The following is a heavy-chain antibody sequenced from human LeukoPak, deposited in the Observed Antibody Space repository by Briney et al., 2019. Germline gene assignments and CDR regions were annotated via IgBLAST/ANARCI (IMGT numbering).Heavy chain of an antibody. CDR1: GGSISSYY. Sequence: SETLSLTCTVSGGSISSYYWSWIRQPPGKGLEWIGYIYYSGSTNYNPSLKSRVTISVDTSKNQFSLKLSSVTAADTAVYYCARIVRGVISRDDAFDIWGQGTMVTVSS. CDR2: IYYSGST. CDR3: ARIVRGVISRDDAFDI. V-gene: IGHV4-59*01. D-gene: IGHD3-10*01. J-gene: IGHJ3*02.